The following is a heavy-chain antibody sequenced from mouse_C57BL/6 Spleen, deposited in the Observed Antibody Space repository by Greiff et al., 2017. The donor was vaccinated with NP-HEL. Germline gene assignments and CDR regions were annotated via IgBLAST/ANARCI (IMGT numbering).Heavy chain of an antibody. Sequence: VQLQESGAELVRPGTSVKVSCKASGYAFTNYLIEWVKQRPGQGLEWIGVINPGSGGTNYNEKFKGKATLTADKSSSTAYMQLSSLTSEDSAVYFCARELTTVVAHYFDYWGQGTTLTVSS. J-gene: IGHJ2*01. CDR1: GYAFTNYL. D-gene: IGHD1-1*01. CDR2: INPGSGGT. V-gene: IGHV1-54*01. CDR3: ARELTTVVAHYFDY.